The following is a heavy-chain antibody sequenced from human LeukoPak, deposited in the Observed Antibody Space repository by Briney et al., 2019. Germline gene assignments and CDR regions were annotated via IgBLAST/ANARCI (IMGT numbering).Heavy chain of an antibody. J-gene: IGHJ5*02. CDR2: ISAYNGNT. D-gene: IGHD1-26*01. V-gene: IGHV1-18*04. Sequence: ASVKVSCKASGYTFTSYGISWVRQAPGQGLEWMGWISAYNGNTNYAQKLQGRVTMTTDTSTSTAYMELRSLRSDDTAVYYCARDVGGRETTWPLRYNWFDPWGQGTLVTVSS. CDR3: ARDVGGRETTWPLRYNWFDP. CDR1: GYTFTSYG.